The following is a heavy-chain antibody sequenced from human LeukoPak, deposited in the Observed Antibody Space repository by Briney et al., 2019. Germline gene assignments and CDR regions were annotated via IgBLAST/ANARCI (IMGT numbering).Heavy chain of an antibody. D-gene: IGHD2-2*01. CDR3: ARDRYGVKDCSRISCLWGWF. CDR1: ASTFSSYS. V-gene: IGHV1-69*13. Sequence: SVTVSFYAFASTFSSYSISWVRHGPGQGIEWMGGIILIFGAANYGRRCQHRVTSTADGSTSTAYMQLSSLRSEDTAVYYSARDRYGVKDCSRISCLWGWF. CDR2: IILIFGAA. J-gene: IGHJ5*01.